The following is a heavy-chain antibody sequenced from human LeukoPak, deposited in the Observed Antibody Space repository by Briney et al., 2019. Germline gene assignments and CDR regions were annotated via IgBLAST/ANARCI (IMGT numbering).Heavy chain of an antibody. CDR3: ARRLAVATGDY. CDR1: GYSFTSYW. D-gene: IGHD2-15*01. J-gene: IGHJ4*02. CDR2: IYPGDSDT. V-gene: IGHV5-51*01. Sequence: GESLKISCKGFGYSFTSYWIGRVRQMPGKGLEWMGIIYPGDSDTRYSPSFQGQVTISADTSITTAYLQWSSLRASDTAIYYCARRLAVATGDYWGQGTPVTVSS.